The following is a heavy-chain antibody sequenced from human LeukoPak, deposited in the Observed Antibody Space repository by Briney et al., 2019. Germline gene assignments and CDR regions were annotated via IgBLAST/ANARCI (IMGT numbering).Heavy chain of an antibody. D-gene: IGHD6-13*01. J-gene: IGHJ4*02. Sequence: PSGTLSLPCGVSGGSISSSNWWGWVRHPPGKGLEWIGEIYLSGRTNYNPSLKGRVTISVAKSKNQFSLKLSSVTAGNTAVYYCARRNSWHSSSPFDYSGQGNLVTASS. CDR3: ARRNSWHSSSPFDY. V-gene: IGHV4-4*02. CDR1: GGSISSSNW. CDR2: IYLSGRT.